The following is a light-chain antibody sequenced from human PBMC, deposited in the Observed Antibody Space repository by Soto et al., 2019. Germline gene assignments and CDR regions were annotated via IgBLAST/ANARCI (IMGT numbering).Light chain of an antibody. CDR3: SSYTTRNSWV. CDR1: NSDVGGYNY. J-gene: IGLJ3*02. V-gene: IGLV2-14*01. Sequence: QSALTQPASVSGSPGQSITISCTGTNSDVGGYNYVSWYQRHPGKAPKLVIYGVSYRPSGVSNRFSDSKSGNTASLTISGLQAEDEADYYCSSYTTRNSWVFGGGTKLTVL. CDR2: GVS.